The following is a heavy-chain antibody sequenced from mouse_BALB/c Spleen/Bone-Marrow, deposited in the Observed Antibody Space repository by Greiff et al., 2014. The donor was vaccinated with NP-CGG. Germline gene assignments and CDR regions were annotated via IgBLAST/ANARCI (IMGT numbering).Heavy chain of an antibody. V-gene: IGHV5-2*01. CDR3: ARHANWDWFAY. Sequence: EVKLMESGGGLVQPGESLKLSCESNEYEFPSHDMSWVRKTPEKRLELVAAINSDGGSTYYPDTMERRFIISRGNTKKTLYLQMSSLRPEDTALYYCARHANWDWFAYWGQGTLVTVSA. J-gene: IGHJ3*01. D-gene: IGHD4-1*01. CDR1: EYEFPSHD. CDR2: INSDGGST.